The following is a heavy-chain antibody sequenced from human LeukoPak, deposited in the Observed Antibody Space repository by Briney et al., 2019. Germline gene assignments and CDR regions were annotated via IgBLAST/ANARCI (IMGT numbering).Heavy chain of an antibody. Sequence: GSLRLSCAASGFTFSSYAIPWVRQAPGKGLEWVAVISYDGGNKYYADSVKGRFTISRDNSKNTLYLQMNSLRAEDTAVYYCASNRGYWGQGTLVTVSS. CDR3: ASNRGY. J-gene: IGHJ4*02. CDR1: GFTFSSYA. CDR2: ISYDGGNK. V-gene: IGHV3-30-3*01. D-gene: IGHD1-14*01.